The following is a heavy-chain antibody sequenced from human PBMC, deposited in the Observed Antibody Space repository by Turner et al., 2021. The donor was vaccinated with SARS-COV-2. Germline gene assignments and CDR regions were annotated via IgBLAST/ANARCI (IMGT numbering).Heavy chain of an antibody. J-gene: IGHJ4*02. CDR1: GFTFSSYA. CDR3: WENVGVGAAIGSVFDY. D-gene: IGHD5-18*01. V-gene: IGHV3-23*01. Sequence: EVQLLASGGGLIQPGGPLALSCAASGFTFSSYAKCWGRQAPGKGLEWVSTIRINGCSTNYADSVEGRFPISTENSKNNLFSQMNSLRAEGNAGYYCWENVGVGAAIGSVFDYWGQGTLVTVSS. CDR2: IRINGCST.